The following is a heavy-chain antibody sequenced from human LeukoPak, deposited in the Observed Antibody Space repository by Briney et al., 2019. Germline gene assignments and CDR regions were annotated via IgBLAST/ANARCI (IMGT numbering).Heavy chain of an antibody. D-gene: IGHD1-26*01. V-gene: IGHV3-23*01. CDR1: GFTFSNYA. CDR3: ARDKGSGSYHIAEYFQH. J-gene: IGHJ1*01. Sequence: GGSLRLSCAASGFTFSNYAMSWVRQAPGKGLEWVSGVSGSGGATYYADSVKGRFTISRDNSKNTLYLQMNSLRAEDTAVYYCARDKGSGSYHIAEYFQHWGQGTLVTVSS. CDR2: VSGSGGAT.